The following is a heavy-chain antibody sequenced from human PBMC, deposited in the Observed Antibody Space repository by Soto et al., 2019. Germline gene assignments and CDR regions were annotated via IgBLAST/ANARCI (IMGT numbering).Heavy chain of an antibody. CDR1: GFTFSSYS. CDR3: ASIYYGGYYGMDV. CDR2: ISSSSSYI. D-gene: IGHD4-17*01. Sequence: EVQLVESGGGLVKPGGSLRLSCAASGFTFSSYSMNWVRQAPGKGLEWVSSISSSSSYIYYADSVKGRFTISGDNAKNSLYLQMNSLRAEDTAVYYCASIYYGGYYGMDVWGQGTTVTVSS. V-gene: IGHV3-21*01. J-gene: IGHJ6*02.